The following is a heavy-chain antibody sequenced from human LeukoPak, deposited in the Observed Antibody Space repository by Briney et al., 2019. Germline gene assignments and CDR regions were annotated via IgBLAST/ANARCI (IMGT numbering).Heavy chain of an antibody. J-gene: IGHJ3*02. Sequence: GGSLRLTCAASGFTFSSYAMSWVRQAPGKGLEWVSAISGSGGSTYYADSVKGRFTISRDNSKNTLYLQMNSLRAEDTAVYYCAKDRGYSYGFDAFDIWGQGTMVTVSS. CDR1: GFTFSSYA. CDR3: AKDRGYSYGFDAFDI. V-gene: IGHV3-23*01. D-gene: IGHD5-18*01. CDR2: ISGSGGST.